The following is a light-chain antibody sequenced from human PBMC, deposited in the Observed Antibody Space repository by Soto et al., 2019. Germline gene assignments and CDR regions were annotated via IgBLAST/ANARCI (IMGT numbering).Light chain of an antibody. CDR3: QSYDSGLSGSWM. Sequence: QSVLTQPPSVSGAPGQRVTISCTGSSSNIGAGYDVHWYQQLPGAAPKLLISDDNSRPSGVPDRFSGSKSGTSASLAISGLQAEDEADYYCQSYDSGLSGSWMFGGGTKLTVL. V-gene: IGLV1-40*01. J-gene: IGLJ3*02. CDR1: SSNIGAGYD. CDR2: DDN.